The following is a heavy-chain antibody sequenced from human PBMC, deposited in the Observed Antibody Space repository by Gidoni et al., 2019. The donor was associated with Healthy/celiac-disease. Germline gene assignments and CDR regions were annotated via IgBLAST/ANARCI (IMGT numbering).Heavy chain of an antibody. V-gene: IGHV3-9*01. Sequence: EVQLVESGGGLVQPGRSLSLSCAASGFTFDDYAMHWVRQAPGKGLEWVSGISWNSGSIGYADSVKGRFTISRDNAKNSLYLQMNSLRAEDTALYYCAKDITDYGDYGSDAFDIWGQGTMVTVSS. D-gene: IGHD4-17*01. J-gene: IGHJ3*02. CDR2: ISWNSGSI. CDR1: GFTFDDYA. CDR3: AKDITDYGDYGSDAFDI.